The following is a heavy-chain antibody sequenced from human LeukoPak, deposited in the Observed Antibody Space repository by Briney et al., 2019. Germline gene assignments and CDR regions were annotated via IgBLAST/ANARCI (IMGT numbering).Heavy chain of an antibody. CDR1: GGSFSGYY. J-gene: IGHJ4*02. D-gene: IGHD1-7*01. CDR3: ARVAEGNYRLSRPSWRTETDY. V-gene: IGHV4-34*01. CDR2: INHSGST. Sequence: SETLSLTCAVYGGSFSGYYWSWIRQPPGKGLEWIGEINHSGSTNYNPSLKSRVTISVDTSKNQFSLKLSSVTAADTAAYYCARVAEGNYRLSRPSWRTETDYWGQGTLVTVSS.